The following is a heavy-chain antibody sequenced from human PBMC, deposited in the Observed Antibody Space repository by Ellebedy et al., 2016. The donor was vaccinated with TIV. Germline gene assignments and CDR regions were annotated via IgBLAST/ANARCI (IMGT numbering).Heavy chain of an antibody. J-gene: IGHJ4*02. V-gene: IGHV4-34*01. Sequence: SETLSLXCTVSGGSISSYYWSWIRQPPGKGLEWIGEINHSGSTNYNPSLKSRVTISVDTSKNQFSLKLSSVTAADTAVYYCARGFKEKHTGKYYFDYWGQGTLVTVSS. CDR2: INHSGST. CDR3: ARGFKEKHTGKYYFDY. CDR1: GGSISSYY. D-gene: IGHD3-10*01.